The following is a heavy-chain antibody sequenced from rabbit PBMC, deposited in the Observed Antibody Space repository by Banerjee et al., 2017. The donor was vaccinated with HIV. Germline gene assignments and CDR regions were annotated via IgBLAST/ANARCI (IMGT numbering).Heavy chain of an antibody. CDR2: IDAGSSGST. V-gene: IGHV1S40*01. J-gene: IGHJ4*01. Sequence: QSLEESGGDLVKPGASLTLTCTASGFSFSSGYDMCWVRQAPGKGLECIACIDAGSSGSTYYASWAKGRFTISKTSWTTVTLQMTSLTAADTATYFCARDLSGVIGWNFNLWGPGTLVTV. CDR3: ARDLSGVIGWNFNL. CDR1: GFSFSSGYD. D-gene: IGHD1-1*01.